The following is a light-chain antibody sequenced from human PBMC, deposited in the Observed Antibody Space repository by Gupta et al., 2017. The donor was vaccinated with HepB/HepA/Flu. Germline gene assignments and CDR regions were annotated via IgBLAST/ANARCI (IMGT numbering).Light chain of an antibody. CDR3: LQHSRYPLT. Sequence: QMTQSPSSLSASVGDRVTLTCRASQGIRNDLAWYQQKPGKAPKRLIYDASSLLSGVASSCSGRGAGKEFTLTSSSLQPEDVVTYFWLQHSRYPLTFGQGTKVEIK. CDR1: QGIRND. CDR2: DAS. J-gene: IGKJ1*01. V-gene: IGKV1-17*01.